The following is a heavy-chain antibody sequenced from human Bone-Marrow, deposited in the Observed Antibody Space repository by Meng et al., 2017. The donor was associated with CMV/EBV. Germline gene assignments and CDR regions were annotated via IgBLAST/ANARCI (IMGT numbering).Heavy chain of an antibody. Sequence: GESLKISCAASGFTFSSYEMNWVRQAPGKGLEWVSYISSSGSTIYYADSVKGRFTMSRDNSKNTLYLQMNSLRAEDTAVYYCARGQGIGYDSSGYYWDYWGQGTLVTVSS. CDR3: ARGQGIGYDSSGYYWDY. CDR1: GFTFSSYE. J-gene: IGHJ4*02. D-gene: IGHD3-22*01. CDR2: ISSSGSTI. V-gene: IGHV3-48*03.